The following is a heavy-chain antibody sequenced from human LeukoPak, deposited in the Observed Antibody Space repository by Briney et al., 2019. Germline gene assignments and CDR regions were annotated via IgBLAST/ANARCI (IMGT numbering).Heavy chain of an antibody. CDR1: GLTFSSYS. D-gene: IGHD6-19*01. V-gene: IGHV3-48*02. CDR2: ISSSSSII. CDR3: ARTVIAVAANWFDP. Sequence: PGGSLRLSCAASGLTFSSYSMNWVRQAPGKGLEWVSYISSSSSIISYADSVKGRFTISRDNAKNSLYLQMNSLRDEDTAVYCCARTVIAVAANWFDPWGQGTLVTVSS. J-gene: IGHJ5*02.